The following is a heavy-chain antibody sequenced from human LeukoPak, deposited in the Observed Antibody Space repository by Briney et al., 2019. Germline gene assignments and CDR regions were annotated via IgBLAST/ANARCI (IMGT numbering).Heavy chain of an antibody. V-gene: IGHV1-69*13. CDR3: ATVQLERLWFDP. CDR1: GGTFSSYA. D-gene: IGHD1-1*01. J-gene: IGHJ5*02. Sequence: SVKVSCKASGGTFSSYAISWVRQAPGQGLEWMGGIIPIFGTANYAQKFQGRVTITADESTSTAYMELSSLRSEDTAVYYCATVQLERLWFDPWGQGTLVTVSS. CDR2: IIPIFGTA.